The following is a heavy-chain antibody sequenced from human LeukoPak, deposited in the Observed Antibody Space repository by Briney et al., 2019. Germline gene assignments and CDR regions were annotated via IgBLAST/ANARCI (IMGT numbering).Heavy chain of an antibody. CDR1: GFTFSTYV. CDR2: ISGSGGRT. J-gene: IGHJ5*02. V-gene: IGHV3-23*01. CDR3: ARDLQDDNWFDP. D-gene: IGHD4-11*01. Sequence: GGSLRLSCVASGFTFSTYVMSWVRQAPGKGLEWVSGISGSGGRTYYADSVKGRFTISRDNSKNTLYLQMNSLRAEDTAVYYCARDLQDDNWFDPWGQGTLVTVSS.